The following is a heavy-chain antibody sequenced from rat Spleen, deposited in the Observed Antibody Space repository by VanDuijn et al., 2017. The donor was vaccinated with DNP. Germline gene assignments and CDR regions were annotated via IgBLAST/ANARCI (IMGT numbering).Heavy chain of an antibody. V-gene: IGHV5-58*01. CDR1: GFTFSSYW. CDR2: ITTSGDST. J-gene: IGHJ2*01. CDR3: ARGGRSYFDY. Sequence: EVQLVESGGGLVRPGGSLKLSCSASGFTFSSYWMYWIRQAPGKGLEWVASITTSGDSTSSPDSVKGRFTISRDNAKNTLYLQMNSLRSEDTATYYCARGGRSYFDYWGQGVMVTVSS. D-gene: IGHD1-11*01.